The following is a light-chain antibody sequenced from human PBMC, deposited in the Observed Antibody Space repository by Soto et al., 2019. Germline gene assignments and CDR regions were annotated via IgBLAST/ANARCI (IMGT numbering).Light chain of an antibody. CDR2: KAS. Sequence: DIQMTQSPSTLSASVGDRVTSPGRASQSISSGLAWYQQKPGKAPKLLIYKASSLESGVPSRFSGSGSGTEFTLTISSLQPDDFATYYCQQYNSYPYTFGQGTKLEIK. V-gene: IGKV1-5*03. CDR3: QQYNSYPYT. CDR1: QSISSG. J-gene: IGKJ2*01.